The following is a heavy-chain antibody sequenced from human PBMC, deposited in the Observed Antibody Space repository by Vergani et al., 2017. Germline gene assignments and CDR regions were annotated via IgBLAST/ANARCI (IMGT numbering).Heavy chain of an antibody. Sequence: QVQLVQSGAEVKKPGASVKVSCRASGYSFSSYDISWVRQATGQGFEWMGWMNPNSGNTGYAQTFQGRVTISRNTSITTAYMELSSLTSEDTAVYYCARGIRGGSASYYFDYWGQGTLVTVSS. D-gene: IGHD2-15*01. J-gene: IGHJ4*02. CDR2: MNPNSGNT. CDR1: GYSFSSYD. V-gene: IGHV1-8*01. CDR3: ARGIRGGSASYYFDY.